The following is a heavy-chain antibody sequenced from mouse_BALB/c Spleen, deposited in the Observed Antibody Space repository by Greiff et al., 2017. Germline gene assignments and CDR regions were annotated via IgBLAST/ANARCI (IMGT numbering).Heavy chain of an antibody. CDR3: ARSYDVNYFDY. Sequence: VQLQQPGAELVKPGASVKLSCTASGFNIKDTYMHWVKQRPEQGLEWIGRIDPANGNTKYDPKFQGKATITADTSSNTAYLQLSSLTSEDTAVYYCARSYDVNYFDYWGQGTTLTVSS. CDR1: GFNIKDTY. D-gene: IGHD2-12*01. J-gene: IGHJ2*01. V-gene: IGHV14-3*02. CDR2: IDPANGNT.